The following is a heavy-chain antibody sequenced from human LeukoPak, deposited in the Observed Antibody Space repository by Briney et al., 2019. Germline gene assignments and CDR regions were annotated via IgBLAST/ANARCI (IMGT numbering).Heavy chain of an antibody. D-gene: IGHD3-22*01. CDR3: ARDPRLSSGYSTGILSYFDL. J-gene: IGHJ2*01. CDR1: GYTFTNYY. CDR2: INPYGGRR. V-gene: IGHV1-46*01. Sequence: ASVKVSCKASGYTFTNYYMHLVRQAPEQGLEWMGLINPYGGRRSYAEKFQGRVAVTRDTSTSTVYMELSSMKSEDTDVYYCARDPRLSSGYSTGILSYFDLWGRGTLVTVSS.